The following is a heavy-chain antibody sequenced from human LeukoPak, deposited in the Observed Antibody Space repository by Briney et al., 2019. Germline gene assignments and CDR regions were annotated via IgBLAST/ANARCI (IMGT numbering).Heavy chain of an antibody. D-gene: IGHD3-22*01. CDR2: IYYSGST. CDR1: GGSISSYY. J-gene: IGHJ4*02. V-gene: IGHV4-59*08. CDR3: ARLSYYDSSGYLFDY. Sequence: SETLSLTCTVSGGSISSYYWSWLRQPPGKGLEWLGYIYYSGSTNYNPSLKSRVTISVDTSKNQFSLKLSSVTAADTAVYYCARLSYYDSSGYLFDYWGQGTLVTVSS.